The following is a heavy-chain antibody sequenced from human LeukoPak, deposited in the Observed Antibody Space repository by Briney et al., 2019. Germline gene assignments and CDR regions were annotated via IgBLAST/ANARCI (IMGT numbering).Heavy chain of an antibody. V-gene: IGHV4-38-2*02. CDR3: ARELGSSDAFDI. J-gene: IGHJ3*02. D-gene: IGHD6-19*01. CDR1: GYSISSGYY. Sequence: SETLSLTCTVSGYSISSGYYWGWIRQPPGKGLEWIGSIYHSGSTYYNPSLKNRVTISVDTSKNQFSLKLSSVTAADTAVYYCARELGSSDAFDIWGQGTMVTASS. CDR2: IYHSGST.